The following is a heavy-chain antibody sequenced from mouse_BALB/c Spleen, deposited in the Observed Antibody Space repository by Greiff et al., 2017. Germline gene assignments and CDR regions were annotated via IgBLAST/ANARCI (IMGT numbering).Heavy chain of an antibody. J-gene: IGHJ4*01. V-gene: IGHV5-4*02. CDR3: ARDRSLYYYAMDY. CDR2: ISDGGSYT. D-gene: IGHD1-1*01. CDR1: GFTFSDYY. Sequence: EVQLVESGGGLVKPGGSLKLSCAASGFTFSDYYMYWVRQTPEKRLEWVATISDGGSYTYYPDSVKGRFTISRDNAKNNLYLQMSSLKSEDTAMYYCARDRSLYYYAMDYWGQGTSVTVSA.